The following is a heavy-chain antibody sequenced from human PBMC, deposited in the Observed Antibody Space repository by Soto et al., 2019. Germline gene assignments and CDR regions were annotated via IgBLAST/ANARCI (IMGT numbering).Heavy chain of an antibody. D-gene: IGHD3-16*02. Sequence: QVQLVQSGAEVKKPGASVKVSCKASGYTFTSYGISWVRQAPGQGLEWMGWISAYNGNTNYAQKLQGRVTMTTETSTSTAYMELRSLRSYDTSVYYCASVPPPYDYVWGSYRYWDWFDPWGQRTLVTVSS. V-gene: IGHV1-18*01. CDR2: ISAYNGNT. J-gene: IGHJ5*02. CDR3: ASVPPPYDYVWGSYRYWDWFDP. CDR1: GYTFTSYG.